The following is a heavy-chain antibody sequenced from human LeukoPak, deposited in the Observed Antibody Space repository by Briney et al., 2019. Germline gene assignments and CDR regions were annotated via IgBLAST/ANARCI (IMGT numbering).Heavy chain of an antibody. CDR3: AREGGGYNNRGFDY. CDR2: ISSSSSTI. V-gene: IGHV3-48*01. D-gene: IGHD5-24*01. Sequence: GGSLRLSCVASGFTFSNAWMSWVRQAPGKWLEWVSYISSSSSTIYYADSVKGRFTISRDNAKNSLYLQMNSLRAEDTAVYYCAREGGGYNNRGFDYWGQGTLVTVSS. J-gene: IGHJ4*02. CDR1: GFTFSNAW.